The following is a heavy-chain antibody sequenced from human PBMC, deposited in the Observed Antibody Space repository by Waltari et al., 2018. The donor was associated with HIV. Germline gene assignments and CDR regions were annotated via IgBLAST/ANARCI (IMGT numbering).Heavy chain of an antibody. Sequence: QVQLVQSGSELKKPGASVKISCRASRYKFTNYAMNWVRQAPGQGPEWMGWINTNTGNPTYAQGFTGRFVFSLDTSVSTAYLQINSLKAEDTAVYYCAKLGMKNWFDPWGQGTLVTVSS. D-gene: IGHD3-3*02. CDR1: RYKFTNYA. CDR3: AKLGMKNWFDP. CDR2: INTNTGNP. J-gene: IGHJ5*02. V-gene: IGHV7-4-1*02.